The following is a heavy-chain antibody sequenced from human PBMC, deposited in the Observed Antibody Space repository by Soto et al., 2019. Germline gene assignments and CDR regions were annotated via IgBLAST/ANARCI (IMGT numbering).Heavy chain of an antibody. CDR2: ISGSGGST. D-gene: IGHD1-26*01. CDR3: AKDIAVYEVGAPLGP. CDR1: GFTFSSYA. Sequence: GGSLRLSCAASGFTFSSYAMSWVRQAPGKGLEWVSAISGSGGSTYYADSVKGRFTISRDNSKNTLYLQMNSLRAEDTAVYYCAKDIAVYEVGAPLGPWGQGTLVTVSS. V-gene: IGHV3-23*01. J-gene: IGHJ5*02.